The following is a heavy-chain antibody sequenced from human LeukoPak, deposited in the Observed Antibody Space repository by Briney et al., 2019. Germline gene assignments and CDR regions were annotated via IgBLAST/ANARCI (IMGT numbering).Heavy chain of an antibody. CDR1: GFTFSSYS. CDR3: ARVPLADGTFDH. Sequence: GGSLRLSCAASGFTFSSYSMNWVRQAPGKGLEWVSSISSSSSYIYYADSVKGRFTISRDNAKKSLYLQMNSLRAEDTAVYYCARVPLADGTFDHWGQGTLVTVSS. CDR2: ISSSSSYI. V-gene: IGHV3-21*01. D-gene: IGHD6-13*01. J-gene: IGHJ4*02.